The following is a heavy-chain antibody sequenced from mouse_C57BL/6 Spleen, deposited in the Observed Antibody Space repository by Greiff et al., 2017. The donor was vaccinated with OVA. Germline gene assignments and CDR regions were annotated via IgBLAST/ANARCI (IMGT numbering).Heavy chain of an antibody. CDR1: GFTFSSYA. D-gene: IGHD2-5*01. CDR2: ISDGGSYT. J-gene: IGHJ2*01. V-gene: IGHV5-4*01. Sequence: EVQLVESGGGLVKPGGSLKLSCAASGFTFSSYAMSWVRQTPEKRLEWVATISDGGSYTYYPDNVKGRFTISRDNAKNTRYLQMSHLKSEDTAMYYCARAYYINSYYFDYWGQGTTLTVSS. CDR3: ARAYYINSYYFDY.